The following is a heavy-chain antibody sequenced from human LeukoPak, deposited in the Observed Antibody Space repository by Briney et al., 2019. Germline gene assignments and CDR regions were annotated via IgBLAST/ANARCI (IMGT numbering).Heavy chain of an antibody. CDR2: ISYDGSNK. CDR1: GLTVSTDY. D-gene: IGHD2-2*01. V-gene: IGHV3-30-3*01. CDR3: ARDSLVGTDIVVTPDAFDI. J-gene: IGHJ3*02. Sequence: PGGSLRLSCAASGLTVSTDYMSWVRQAPGKGLEWVAVISYDGSNKYYADSVKGRFTISRDNSKNTLYLQMNSLRAEDTAVYYCARDSLVGTDIVVTPDAFDIWGQGTMVTVSS.